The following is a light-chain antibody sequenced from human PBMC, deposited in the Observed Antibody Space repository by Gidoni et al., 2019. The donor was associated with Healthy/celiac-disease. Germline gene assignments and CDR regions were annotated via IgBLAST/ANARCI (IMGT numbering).Light chain of an antibody. CDR3: QQLNSYPRWT. V-gene: IGKV1-9*01. CDR1: QGISSY. CDR2: AAS. J-gene: IGKJ1*01. Sequence: DIQLTQSPSFLSASVGDRVTITCRASQGISSYLAWYQQKPGKAPKLLIYAASTLQSGVPSRFSGSGSGTEFTLTISSLQPEDCATYYCQQLNSYPRWTFGQGTKVEIK.